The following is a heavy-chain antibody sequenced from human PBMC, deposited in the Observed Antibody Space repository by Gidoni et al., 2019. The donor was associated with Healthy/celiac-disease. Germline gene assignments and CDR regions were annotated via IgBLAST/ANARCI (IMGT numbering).Heavy chain of an antibody. CDR2: IIPILGRA. CDR1: VGPFSSYT. J-gene: IGHJ4*02. Sequence: QVQLVQSGAEVKKPWSSVKFSCKASVGPFSSYTISWVRQAPGQGLEWMGRIIPILGRAKYAKKFQGRVTITADKSTSTAYMELSSLRSEDTAVYYCATSYSSGWYGCDYWGQGTLVTVSS. V-gene: IGHV1-69*02. CDR3: ATSYSSGWYGCDY. D-gene: IGHD6-19*01.